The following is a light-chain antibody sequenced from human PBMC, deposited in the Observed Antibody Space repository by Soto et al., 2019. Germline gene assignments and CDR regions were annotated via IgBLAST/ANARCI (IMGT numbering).Light chain of an antibody. CDR3: QQRSNGGWT. CDR2: DAS. J-gene: IGKJ1*01. Sequence: EIVLTQSPATLCLSPGERATLSCRASQSVSSYLAWYQQKPGQAPRLLIYDASNRATGIPARFSGSGSGTDFTLTISSLEPEDFAVYYCQQRSNGGWTFGQGTKVDIK. V-gene: IGKV3-11*01. CDR1: QSVSSY.